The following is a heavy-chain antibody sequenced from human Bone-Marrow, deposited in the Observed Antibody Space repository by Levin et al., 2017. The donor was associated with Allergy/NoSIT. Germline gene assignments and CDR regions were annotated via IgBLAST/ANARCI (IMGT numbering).Heavy chain of an antibody. CDR2: IIPSFGAA. D-gene: IGHD2-8*01. CDR3: AREDPETDVLGV. CDR1: GGTLDSDG. V-gene: IGHV1-69*01. J-gene: IGHJ4*03. Sequence: KISCKTSGGTLDSDGVSWVRQAPGQGLEWMGGIIPSFGAATYAQKFQGRPTITADGSTTTTYIELTGLTSEDTAVYYCAREDPETDVLGVRGRGTLVSVSS.